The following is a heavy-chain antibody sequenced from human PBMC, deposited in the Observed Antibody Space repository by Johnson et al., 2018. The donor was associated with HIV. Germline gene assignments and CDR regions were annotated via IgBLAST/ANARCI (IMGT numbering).Heavy chain of an antibody. J-gene: IGHJ3*02. Sequence: VQLVESGGGVVQPGRSLRLSCAASGFTFSSYGMHWVRQAPGKGLEWVAVIWYDGSNKYYADSVKGRFSISRDNSKSTLYLQMTSLRAEDTAVYYCAKTFPLTAAGFPLNAFDIWGQGTMVTVSS. V-gene: IGHV3-33*06. CDR1: GFTFSSYG. CDR2: IWYDGSNK. D-gene: IGHD6-13*01. CDR3: AKTFPLTAAGFPLNAFDI.